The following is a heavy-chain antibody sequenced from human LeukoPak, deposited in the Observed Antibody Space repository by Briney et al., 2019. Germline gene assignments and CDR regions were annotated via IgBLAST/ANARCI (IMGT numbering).Heavy chain of an antibody. D-gene: IGHD3-3*02. V-gene: IGHV1-46*01. CDR1: GYTFTSYY. J-gene: IGHJ4*02. CDR2: INPSGGST. Sequence: ASVTVSCKASGYTFTSYYMHWVRQAPGQGLEWMGIINPSGGSTSYAQKFQGRVTMTRDTSTSTVYMELSSLRSEDTAVYYCARERPPHYYFDYWGQGTLVTVSS. CDR3: ARERPPHYYFDY.